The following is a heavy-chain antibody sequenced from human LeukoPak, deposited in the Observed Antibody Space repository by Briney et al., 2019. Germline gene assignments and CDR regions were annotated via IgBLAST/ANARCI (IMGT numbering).Heavy chain of an antibody. Sequence: PGGSLRLSCAASGFTFSDYYMSWIRQAPGKGLEWVSYISSSGSTIYYADSVKGRFTISRDNAKSSLYLQMNSLRAEDTAVYYCATYSSLNRREFQYWGQGTLLTVSS. CDR2: ISSSGSTI. J-gene: IGHJ1*01. V-gene: IGHV3-11*04. CDR1: GFTFSDYY. CDR3: ATYSSLNRREFQY. D-gene: IGHD3-22*01.